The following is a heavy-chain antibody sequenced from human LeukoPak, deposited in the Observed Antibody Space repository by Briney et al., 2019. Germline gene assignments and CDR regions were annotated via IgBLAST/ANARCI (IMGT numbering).Heavy chain of an antibody. Sequence: GASVKVSCKASGYTLTNYGISWVRQAPGQGLEWMGWISAYNGNTNYAQKLQGRVTMTTDTSTSTAYMELRSLRSDDTAVYYCARVPGYSSFNYYGLDVWGQGTTVTVSS. CDR3: ARVPGYSSFNYYGLDV. V-gene: IGHV1-18*01. CDR2: ISAYNGNT. CDR1: GYTLTNYG. D-gene: IGHD6-19*01. J-gene: IGHJ6*02.